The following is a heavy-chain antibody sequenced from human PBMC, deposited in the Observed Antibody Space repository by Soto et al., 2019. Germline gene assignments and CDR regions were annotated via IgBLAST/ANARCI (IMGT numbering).Heavy chain of an antibody. CDR3: ARRFRRGYYYYFDY. V-gene: IGHV4-59*01. D-gene: IGHD3-22*01. Sequence: QVQLQESGPGLVKPSETLSLTCTVSGGSISSYYWSWIRQPPGQGLEWIGYIYYSGTTNYNPSLKSRVTISVDTSKNHFSLKLRSVTAADTAVYYCARRFRRGYYYYFDYWGQGTLVTVSS. CDR1: GGSISSYY. J-gene: IGHJ4*02. CDR2: IYYSGTT.